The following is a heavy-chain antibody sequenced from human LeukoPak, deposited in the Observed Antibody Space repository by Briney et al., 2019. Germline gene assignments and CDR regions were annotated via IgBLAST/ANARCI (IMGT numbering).Heavy chain of an antibody. CDR1: GGSISSGGYS. D-gene: IGHD5-12*01. CDR3: ARAGLSGYAPYDAFDI. Sequence: PSETLSLTCTVSGGSISSGGYSWSWIRQPPGKGLEWIGYIYHSGSTYYNPSLKSRVTISVDRSKNQFSLKLSSVTAADTAVYYCARAGLSGYAPYDAFDIWGQGTMVTVSS. J-gene: IGHJ3*02. CDR2: IYHSGST. V-gene: IGHV4-30-2*01.